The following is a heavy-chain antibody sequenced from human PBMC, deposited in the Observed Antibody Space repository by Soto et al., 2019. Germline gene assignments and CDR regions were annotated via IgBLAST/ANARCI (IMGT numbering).Heavy chain of an antibody. J-gene: IGHJ4*02. CDR3: AKGTSIAVAGTGYYFDY. D-gene: IGHD6-19*01. Sequence: GGSLRLSCAASGFTFSSYAMSWVRQAPGKGLEWVSAISGSGGSTYYADPVKGRFTISRDNSKNTLYLQMNSLRAEDTAVYYCAKGTSIAVAGTGYYFDYWGQGTLVTVSS. CDR2: ISGSGGST. CDR1: GFTFSSYA. V-gene: IGHV3-23*01.